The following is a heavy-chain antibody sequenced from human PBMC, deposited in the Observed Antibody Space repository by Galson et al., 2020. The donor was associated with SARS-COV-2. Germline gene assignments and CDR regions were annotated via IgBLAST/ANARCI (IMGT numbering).Heavy chain of an antibody. CDR1: GFTFSSYG. J-gene: IGHJ6*02. Sequence: GESLKISCAASGFTFSSYGMHWVRQAPGKGLEWVAVISYDGSNKYYADSVKGRFTISRDNSKNTLYLQMNSLRAEDTAVYYCAKDALRSGSYYVWNCYYGMDVWGQGTTVTVSS. D-gene: IGHD1-26*01. V-gene: IGHV3-30*18. CDR3: AKDALRSGSYYVWNCYYGMDV. CDR2: ISYDGSNK.